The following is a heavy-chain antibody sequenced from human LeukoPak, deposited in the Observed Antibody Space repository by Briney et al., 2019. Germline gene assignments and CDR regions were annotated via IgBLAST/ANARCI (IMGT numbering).Heavy chain of an antibody. Sequence: SETLSLTCTVSGDSLRSGGYYWSWIRQHPGKGLEWIGYIYYSGSTYYNPSLKSRVTISVDTSKNQFSLKLNSVTAADTAVYYCARELYCSGGSCHSRDAFDIWGQGTMVTVSS. CDR2: IYYSGST. CDR3: ARELYCSGGSCHSRDAFDI. CDR1: GDSLRSGGYY. V-gene: IGHV4-31*03. J-gene: IGHJ3*02. D-gene: IGHD2-15*01.